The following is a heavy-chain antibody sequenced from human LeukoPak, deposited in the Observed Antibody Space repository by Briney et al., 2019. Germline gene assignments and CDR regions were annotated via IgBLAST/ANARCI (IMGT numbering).Heavy chain of an antibody. Sequence: PGGSLRLSCAASGFTFSSYAMSWVRQAPGKGLEWVSAISGSGGSTYYADSVKGRFTISRDNSENTLYLQMNSLRAEDTAVYYCARRTYDSSGYDNWGQGTLVTVSS. CDR3: ARRTYDSSGYDN. J-gene: IGHJ4*02. D-gene: IGHD3-22*01. V-gene: IGHV3-23*01. CDR2: ISGSGGST. CDR1: GFTFSSYA.